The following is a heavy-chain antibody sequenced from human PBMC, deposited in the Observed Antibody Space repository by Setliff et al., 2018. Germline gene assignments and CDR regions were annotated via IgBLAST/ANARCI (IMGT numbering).Heavy chain of an antibody. CDR1: GYTFTAYY. CDR2: INPNAGNI. CDR3: ARGEHIVSGDFYHYIDV. D-gene: IGHD7-27*01. J-gene: IGHJ6*03. Sequence: AASVKVSCKASGYTFTAYYIHWVRQAPGQGLEWMGWINPNAGNINYIQKFQGRVTMTRDTSISTAHMELRRLKSDDTAVYYCARGEHIVSGDFYHYIDVWGKGTTVTVSS. V-gene: IGHV1-2*02.